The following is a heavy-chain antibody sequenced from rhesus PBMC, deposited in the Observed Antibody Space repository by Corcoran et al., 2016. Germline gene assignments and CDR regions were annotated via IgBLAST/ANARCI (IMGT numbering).Heavy chain of an antibody. Sequence: DVQLVESGGGVVQPGGSLRLSCAASGFTFDDYAMHWVRQVPGTGLEWVSAISWDGGTTGYADSVKGRFTISRDNAKNSLYLQMDRLRAEDTALYYCAKDSIGTGRGYFEFWGQGALVTVSS. CDR1: GFTFDDYA. CDR3: AKDSIGTGRGYFEF. D-gene: IGHD1-26*01. CDR2: ISWDGGTT. V-gene: IGHV3-201*01. J-gene: IGHJ1*01.